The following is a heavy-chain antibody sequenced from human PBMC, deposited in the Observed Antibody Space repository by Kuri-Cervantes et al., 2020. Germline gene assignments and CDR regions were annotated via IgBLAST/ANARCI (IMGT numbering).Heavy chain of an antibody. CDR1: GFTFSSYG. V-gene: IGHV3-30*18. CDR3: AKDINRGQSGYDYPKRNNYYYYGMDV. Sequence: GESLKISCAASGFTFSSYGMHWVRQAPGKGLEWVAVISYDGSNKYYADSVKGRFTISRDNSKNTLYLQMNSLRAEDTALYYCAKDINRGQSGYDYPKRNNYYYYGMDVWGQGTTVTVSS. D-gene: IGHD5-12*01. CDR2: ISYDGSNK. J-gene: IGHJ6*02.